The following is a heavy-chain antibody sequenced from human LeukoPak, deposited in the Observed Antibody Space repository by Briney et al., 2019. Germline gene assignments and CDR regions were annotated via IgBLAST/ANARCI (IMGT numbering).Heavy chain of an antibody. D-gene: IGHD3-22*01. CDR1: GYTFTSYA. V-gene: IGHV7-4-1*02. CDR3: ARQGKNYWGYYDSSGYYGAFDI. J-gene: IGHJ3*02. Sequence: GASVKVSCKASGYTFTSYAMNWVRQAPGQGLEWMGWINTNTGNPTYAQGFTGRFVFSLDTSVSTAYLQISSLKAEDTAVYYCARQGKNYWGYYDSSGYYGAFDIWGQGTMVTVSS. CDR2: INTNTGNP.